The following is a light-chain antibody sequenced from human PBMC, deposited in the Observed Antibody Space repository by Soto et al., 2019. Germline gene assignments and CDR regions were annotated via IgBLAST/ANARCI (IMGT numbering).Light chain of an antibody. CDR1: QSISSW. CDR3: QQYNSYSLET. Sequence: DIQMTQSPSTLSASVGDRVTITCRASQSISSWLAWYQQKQGKAPKLLIYDASSMESGVPSKFSGSGAWTEVTLTISSLQPDDFATYYCQQYNSYSLETFGQGTKLEIK. V-gene: IGKV1-5*01. J-gene: IGKJ2*01. CDR2: DAS.